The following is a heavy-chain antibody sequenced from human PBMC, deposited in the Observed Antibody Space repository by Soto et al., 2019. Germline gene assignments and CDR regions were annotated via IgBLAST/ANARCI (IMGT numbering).Heavy chain of an antibody. J-gene: IGHJ4*02. V-gene: IGHV3-48*02. CDR1: GFTFSTFS. CDR2: ISGGGRPI. CDR3: ARDLGWAFDS. Sequence: PGGSLRLSCAASGFTFSTFSRNWVRQAPGRGLEWISYISGGGRPISYADSVKGRFTISRDNAKNSLYLQMDSLTDEDTAVYYCARDLGWAFDSWGQGTLVTVSS. D-gene: IGHD6-19*01.